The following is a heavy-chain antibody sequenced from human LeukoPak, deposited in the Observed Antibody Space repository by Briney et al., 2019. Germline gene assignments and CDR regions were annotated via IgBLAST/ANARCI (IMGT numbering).Heavy chain of an antibody. Sequence: SETLSLTCTDSGGSISSSSYYWGWIRQPPGKGLEWIGSIYYSGSTYYNPSLKSRVTISVDTSKNQFSLKLSSVTAADTAVYYCARLRIAAAQGPGFDYWGQGTLVTVSS. D-gene: IGHD6-13*01. J-gene: IGHJ4*02. CDR3: ARLRIAAAQGPGFDY. CDR1: GGSISSSSYY. V-gene: IGHV4-39*01. CDR2: IYYSGST.